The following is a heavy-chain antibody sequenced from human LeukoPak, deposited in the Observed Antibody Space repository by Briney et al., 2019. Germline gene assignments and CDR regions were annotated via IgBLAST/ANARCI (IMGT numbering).Heavy chain of an antibody. CDR1: GFTFSSYW. CDR2: MNQDGSER. V-gene: IGHV3-7*01. D-gene: IGHD1-26*01. CDR3: ARDPERGRYFDY. J-gene: IGHJ4*02. Sequence: GGSLRLSCAASGFTFSSYWMTWVRQAPGKGLEWVASMNQDGSERYYVDSSRGRFTISRDNAKNPLSLQMNSLRAEDTAVYYCARDPERGRYFDYWGKGTPVTVSS.